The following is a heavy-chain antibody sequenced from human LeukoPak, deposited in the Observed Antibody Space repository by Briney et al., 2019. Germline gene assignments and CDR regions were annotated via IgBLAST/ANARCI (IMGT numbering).Heavy chain of an antibody. J-gene: IGHJ5*01. V-gene: IGHV3-48*03. CDR2: ISGSGSAI. Sequence: GGSLRLSCAASGFTFSSYEMNWVRQAQGKGLEWLSYISGSGSAIDYADSVKGRFTISRDNAKKSLYLQMTSLRAEDTAVYFCVRDVKAVPSATTIFGLLQNWFDSWGQGTLVTVSS. CDR1: GFTFSSYE. D-gene: IGHD3-3*01. CDR3: VRDVKAVPSATTIFGLLQNWFDS.